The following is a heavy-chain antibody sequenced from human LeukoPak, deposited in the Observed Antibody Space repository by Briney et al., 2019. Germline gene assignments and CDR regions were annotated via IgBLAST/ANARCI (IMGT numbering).Heavy chain of an antibody. CDR1: GFTFDDYG. CDR3: ASLALVSADS. CDR2: ISSSSGTI. D-gene: IGHD3-3*02. Sequence: GGSLRLSCAASGFTFDDYGMSWVRQAPGKGLEWLSYISSSSGTIYYADSVKGRFTISRDNAKNSLYLQVNSLRADDTAVYYCASLALVSADSWGQGTLVTVSS. J-gene: IGHJ4*02. V-gene: IGHV3-48*01.